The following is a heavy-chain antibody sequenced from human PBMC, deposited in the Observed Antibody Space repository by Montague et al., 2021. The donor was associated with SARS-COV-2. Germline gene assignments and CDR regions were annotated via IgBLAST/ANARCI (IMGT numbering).Heavy chain of an antibody. J-gene: IGHJ4*02. V-gene: IGHV4-31*03. CDR3: ARGGAWPGQQSLEY. Sequence: TLSLTCTVSGGSISSGGHYWSWIRQHPGKVLEWIGYIHYSGSTYYNPSLKSRVTISVDTSKNQSSLMLSAVTGADAAGYYCARGGAWPGQQSLEYWGQGTLVTVSS. CDR2: IHYSGST. D-gene: IGHD2-21*01. CDR1: GGSISSGGHY.